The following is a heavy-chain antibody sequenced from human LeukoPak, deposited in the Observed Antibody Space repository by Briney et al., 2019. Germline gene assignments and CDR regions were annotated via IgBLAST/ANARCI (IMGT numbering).Heavy chain of an antibody. CDR2: IYNGVNT. Sequence: SETLSLTCTVSGASVSSASYWTWIRQPPGKGVEWIAHIYNGVNTNYNPSLKSRVTISVDTSKNQFSLRLSSVTAADTAVYYCATKYYDFWSGYPEYYFDYWGQGTLVTVSS. J-gene: IGHJ4*02. CDR3: ATKYYDFWSGYPEYYFDY. D-gene: IGHD3-3*01. V-gene: IGHV4-61*01. CDR1: GASVSSASY.